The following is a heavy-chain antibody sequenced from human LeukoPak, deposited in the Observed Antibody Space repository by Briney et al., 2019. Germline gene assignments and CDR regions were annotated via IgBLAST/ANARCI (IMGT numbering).Heavy chain of an antibody. D-gene: IGHD3-10*01. J-gene: IGHJ6*03. CDR3: ATLPPSFMVRGVLYMDV. Sequence: ASVKVSCKASGGTFSNYAFSWVRQAPGQGLEWMGGIIPIFATPNYAQRFQGRVTITADESTSTAYMELSSLRSEDTAVYYCATLPPSFMVRGVLYMDVWGKGTTVTVSS. CDR2: IIPIFATP. CDR1: GGTFSNYA. V-gene: IGHV1-69*13.